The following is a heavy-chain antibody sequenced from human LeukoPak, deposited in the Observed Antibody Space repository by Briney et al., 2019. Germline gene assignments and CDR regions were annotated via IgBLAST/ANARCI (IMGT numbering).Heavy chain of an antibody. CDR1: GGSISSGSYY. J-gene: IGHJ6*03. CDR2: IYTSGST. D-gene: IGHD6-13*01. V-gene: IGHV4-61*02. Sequence: PSETLSLTCTVSGGSISSGSYYWSWIRQPAGKGLEWIGRIYTSGSTNYNPSLKSRVTISVDTSKNQFSLKLSSVTAADTAVYYCVRGLRRLKYSSSWHSASGAYYMDVWGKGTTVTVSS. CDR3: VRGLRRLKYSSSWHSASGAYYMDV.